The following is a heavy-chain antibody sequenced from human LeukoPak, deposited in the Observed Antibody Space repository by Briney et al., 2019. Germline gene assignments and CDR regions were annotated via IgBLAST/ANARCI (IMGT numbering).Heavy chain of an antibody. CDR1: GGSISNYY. CDR3: ASGEYCGGDCYSAEFSHH. CDR2: IYYSGST. J-gene: IGHJ1*01. V-gene: IGHV4-59*01. Sequence: SETLSLTCTVSGGSISNYYWSWIRQPPGKGLEWIGYIYYSGSTNYNPSLKSRVTISVDTSKNQFSLKLSSVTAADTAVYYCASGEYCGGDCYSAEFSHHWGQGTLVTVSS. D-gene: IGHD2-21*02.